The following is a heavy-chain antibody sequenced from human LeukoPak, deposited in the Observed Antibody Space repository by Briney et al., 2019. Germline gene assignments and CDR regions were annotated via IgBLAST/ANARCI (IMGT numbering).Heavy chain of an antibody. D-gene: IGHD5-18*01. Sequence: ASVKVSCKASGYTFTNYYMHWVRQAPRQGLEWMGIINPSGGITHYAQNLQGRVTLTRDTSTSTVYMEVSSLISEDTAVYYCARGLVDTAMVTRRIDYWGQGTLVTVPS. V-gene: IGHV1-46*01. CDR3: ARGLVDTAMVTRRIDY. J-gene: IGHJ4*02. CDR2: INPSGGIT. CDR1: GYTFTNYY.